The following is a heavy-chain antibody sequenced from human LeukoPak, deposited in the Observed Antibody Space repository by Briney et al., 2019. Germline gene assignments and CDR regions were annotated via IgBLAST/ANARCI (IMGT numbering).Heavy chain of an antibody. J-gene: IGHJ4*02. CDR1: GGSISTYY. CDR3: ARSSRGAHYFDY. D-gene: IGHD3-10*01. V-gene: IGHV4-59*08. CDR2: MYNSGST. Sequence: SETLSLTCTVSGGSISTYYWSWIRQPPGKGLEWTGYMYNSGSTYYNPSLKSRVTISVDTSKNQFSLKMTSVTAADTAVYYCARSSRGAHYFDYWGQGTLVTVSS.